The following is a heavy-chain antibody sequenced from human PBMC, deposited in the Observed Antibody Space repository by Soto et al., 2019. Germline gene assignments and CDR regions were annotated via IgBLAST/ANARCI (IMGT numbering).Heavy chain of an antibody. J-gene: IGHJ5*01. Sequence: GGSLRLSCVASGFTFSNYGLHWVRQVPGKGLEWVAVISDDGSNKDYADSVKGRLTISRDNSKNTLYLQMTSLRVEDTAVYYCAKDAIEANRLYWFDSWGQGTLVTVSS. CDR2: ISDDGSNK. CDR3: AKDAIEANRLYWFDS. CDR1: GFTFSNYG. D-gene: IGHD3-22*01. V-gene: IGHV3-30*18.